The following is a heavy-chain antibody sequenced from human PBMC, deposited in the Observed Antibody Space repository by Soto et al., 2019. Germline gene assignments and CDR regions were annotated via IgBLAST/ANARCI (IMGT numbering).Heavy chain of an antibody. CDR1: GFTFSTYN. Sequence: HPGGSLRLSCAASGFTFSTYNMNWVRQAPGKGLEWISFLTGSGFTKYYADSVKGRFSISRDNARKSLYLQMDSLRAEDTAVYFGVREWDFYYDYWGQGTLVSVSS. CDR3: VREWDFYYDY. D-gene: IGHD1-26*01. V-gene: IGHV3-48*01. CDR2: LTGSGFTK. J-gene: IGHJ4*02.